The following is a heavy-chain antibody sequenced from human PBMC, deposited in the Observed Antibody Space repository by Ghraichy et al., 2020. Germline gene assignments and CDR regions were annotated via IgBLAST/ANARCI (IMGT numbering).Heavy chain of an antibody. Sequence: GESLNISCAASGFTFSTYAMSWVRQAPGRGLEWVSVISESGDRTYYADSVKGRSTISRDNSKSTLYLHMNSLRAEDTAAYFCAKSRLRENFYYYMDVWGNGTTVTVSS. CDR1: GFTFSTYA. CDR3: AKSRLRENFYYYMDV. D-gene: IGHD2-2*01. J-gene: IGHJ6*03. CDR2: ISESGDRT. V-gene: IGHV3-23*01.